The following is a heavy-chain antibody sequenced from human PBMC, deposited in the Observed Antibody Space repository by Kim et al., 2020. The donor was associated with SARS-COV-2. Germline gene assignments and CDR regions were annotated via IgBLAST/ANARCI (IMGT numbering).Heavy chain of an antibody. J-gene: IGHJ6*02. CDR1: GFTFSSYA. CDR3: AKGGYDFWSGPYGMDV. D-gene: IGHD3-3*01. Sequence: GGSLRLSCAASGFTFSSYAMSWVRQAPGKGLEWVSAISGSGGSTYYADSVKGRFTISRDNSKNTLYLQMNSLRAEDTAVYYCAKGGYDFWSGPYGMDVWGQGTTVTVSS. CDR2: ISGSGGST. V-gene: IGHV3-23*01.